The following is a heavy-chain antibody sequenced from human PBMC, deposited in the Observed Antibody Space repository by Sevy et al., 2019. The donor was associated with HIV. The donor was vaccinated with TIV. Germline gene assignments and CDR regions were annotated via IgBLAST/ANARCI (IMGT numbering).Heavy chain of an antibody. D-gene: IGHD3-22*01. CDR1: GGSFSGYY. J-gene: IGHJ4*02. CDR2: INHSGST. CDR3: ASWGYDSSGYYYDDY. V-gene: IGHV4-34*01. Sequence: SETLSLTCAVYGGSFSGYYWSWIRQPPGKGLEWIGEINHSGSTNYNPSLKSRVTISVDTSKNQFSLKLSSVTAADTAVYYCASWGYDSSGYYYDDYWGQGTLVIVSS.